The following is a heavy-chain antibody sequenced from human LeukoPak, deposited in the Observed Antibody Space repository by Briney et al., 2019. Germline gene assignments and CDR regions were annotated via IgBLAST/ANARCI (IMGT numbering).Heavy chain of an antibody. D-gene: IGHD3-10*01. J-gene: IGHJ4*02. CDR2: INQDGSGK. CDR1: GFTFRNYF. Sequence: GGSLRLSCAASGFTFRNYFMSWVRQTPGKGLEWVANINQDGSGKYYVDPVEGRFTISRDNARNLLFLQMNSLRTEDTAVYYCAMYLDRGVLNHPGYWGRGTLVTVSS. V-gene: IGHV3-7*02. CDR3: AMYLDRGVLNHPGY.